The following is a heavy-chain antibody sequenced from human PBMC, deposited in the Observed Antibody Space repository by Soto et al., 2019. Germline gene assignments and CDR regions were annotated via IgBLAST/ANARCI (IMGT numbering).Heavy chain of an antibody. CDR3: ARDRAPDSSGYRDAFHI. V-gene: IGHV1-46*01. J-gene: IGHJ3*02. CDR1: GYTFTSYY. D-gene: IGHD3-22*01. Sequence: ASVKVSCKASGYTFTSYYMHWVRQGPGQGLEWMGIINPSGTTASYAQKFQGRVTMTRDTSTTTDYMELSSLRSEDTAVYYCARDRAPDSSGYRDAFHIWGQGTLV. CDR2: INPSGTTA.